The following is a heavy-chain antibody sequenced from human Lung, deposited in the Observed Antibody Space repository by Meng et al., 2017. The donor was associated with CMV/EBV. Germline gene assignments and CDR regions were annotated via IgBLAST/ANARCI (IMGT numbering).Heavy chain of an antibody. CDR3: ARDLQTFCGSPGCYDGFPH. Sequence: LTXAASGFTFMPYNMNWVRQAPGKGLEWVSSISGSGQDTYYADSLRGRFTVSRDNRRKALYLQMDALRVEDTAVYYCARDLQTFCGSPGCYDGFPHWGQGTLVTVSS. CDR1: GFTFMPYN. J-gene: IGHJ4*02. D-gene: IGHD2-2*01. CDR2: ISGSGQDT. V-gene: IGHV3-21*01.